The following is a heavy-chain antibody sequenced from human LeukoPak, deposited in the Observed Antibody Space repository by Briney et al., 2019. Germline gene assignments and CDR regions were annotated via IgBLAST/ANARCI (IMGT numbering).Heavy chain of an antibody. CDR2: IWYDGSNK. J-gene: IGHJ5*02. D-gene: IGHD3-10*01. Sequence: GGSLRLSCAASGFTFSSYGMHWGRLAPGKGLEWGAVIWYDGSNKYYADSVKGRFAISRDNSTNTLYLQMNSLRAEDTAVYYCAVNLLLWFGESPVRLDPWGQGTLVTVSS. CDR1: GFTFSSYG. CDR3: AVNLLLWFGESPVRLDP. V-gene: IGHV3-33*01.